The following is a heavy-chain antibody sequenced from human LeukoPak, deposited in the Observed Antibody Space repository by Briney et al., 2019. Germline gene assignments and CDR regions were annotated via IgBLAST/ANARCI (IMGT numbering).Heavy chain of an antibody. Sequence: GGSLRLSCAASGFTFSSYGMHWVRQAPGKGLEWVAVISYDGSNKYYADSVKGRFTISRDNSKNTLYLQMNSLRAEDTAVYYCAKDGDFWSGYYTPFFDYWGQGTLVTVSS. CDR3: AKDGDFWSGYYTPFFDY. D-gene: IGHD3-3*01. J-gene: IGHJ4*02. V-gene: IGHV3-30*18. CDR1: GFTFSSYG. CDR2: ISYDGSNK.